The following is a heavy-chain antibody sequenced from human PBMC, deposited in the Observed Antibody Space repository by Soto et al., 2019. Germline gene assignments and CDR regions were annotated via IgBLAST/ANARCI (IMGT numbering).Heavy chain of an antibody. D-gene: IGHD5-18*01. J-gene: IGHJ4*02. V-gene: IGHV3-7*03. Sequence: EEQLVESGGALVRPGESLRLSCAASGISTSFYWMGWVRQAPGRGLEWVASIKKDGTEKYYMDSLKGRFTISRHNALNSLYLQMNSLRAEDTAVYFCVTGYHSDYWGQGTLVTVSS. CDR3: VTGYHSDY. CDR2: IKKDGTEK. CDR1: GISTSFYW.